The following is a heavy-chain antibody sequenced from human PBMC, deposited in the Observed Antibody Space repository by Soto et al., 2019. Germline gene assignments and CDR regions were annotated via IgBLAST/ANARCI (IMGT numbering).Heavy chain of an antibody. CDR3: ARIYDFWSGQTPLYGMDV. CDR2: INPSGGST. V-gene: IGHV1-46*01. J-gene: IGHJ6*02. D-gene: IGHD3-3*01. Sequence: ASVKVSCKASGYTFTSYYMHWLRQAPGQGLEWMGIINPSGGSTSYAQKFQGRVTMTRDTSTSTVYMELSSLRSEDTAVYYCARIYDFWSGQTPLYGMDVWGQGTTVTVSS. CDR1: GYTFTSYY.